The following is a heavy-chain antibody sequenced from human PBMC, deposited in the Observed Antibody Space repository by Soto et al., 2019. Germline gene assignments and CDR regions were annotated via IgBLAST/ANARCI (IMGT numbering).Heavy chain of an antibody. CDR2: ISYDGSNK. D-gene: IGHD3-22*01. CDR3: AKEGAQGRSGYRAFDI. J-gene: IGHJ3*02. CDR1: GFTFSSYG. Sequence: QPGGSLRLSCAASGFTFSSYGMHWVRQAPGKGLEWVAVISYDGSNKYYADSVKGRFTISRDNSKNTLYLQMNSLRAEDTAVYYCAKEGAQGRSGYRAFDIWGQGTMVTVSS. V-gene: IGHV3-30*18.